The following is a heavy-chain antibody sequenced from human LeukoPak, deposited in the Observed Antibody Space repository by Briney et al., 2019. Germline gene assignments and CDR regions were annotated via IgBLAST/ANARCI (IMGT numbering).Heavy chain of an antibody. V-gene: IGHV4-59*01. CDR1: GGSISSYY. CDR2: IYYSGST. CDR3: ARDLSRGDPLLGNYYYYGMDV. D-gene: IGHD3-22*01. Sequence: SETLSLTCTVSGGSISSYYWSWIRQPPGKGLEWIGYIYYSGSTNYNPSLKSRVTISVDTSKNQFSLKLSSVTAADTAVYYCARDLSRGDPLLGNYYYYGMDVWGQGTTVTVSS. J-gene: IGHJ6*02.